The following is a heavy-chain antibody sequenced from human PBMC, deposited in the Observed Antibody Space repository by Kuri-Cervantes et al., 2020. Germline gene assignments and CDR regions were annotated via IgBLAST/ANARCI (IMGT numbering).Heavy chain of an antibody. CDR2: IYSGGST. CDR3: ARGYGSGSSQPLDY. J-gene: IGHJ4*02. Sequence: GESLKISCAASGFTFSSYAMSWVRQAPGKGLEWVSVIYSGGSTYYADSVKGRFTISRDNSKNTLYLQMNSLRAEDTAVYYCARGYGSGSSQPLDYWGQGTLVTVSS. CDR1: GFTFSSYA. V-gene: IGHV3-53*01. D-gene: IGHD3-10*01.